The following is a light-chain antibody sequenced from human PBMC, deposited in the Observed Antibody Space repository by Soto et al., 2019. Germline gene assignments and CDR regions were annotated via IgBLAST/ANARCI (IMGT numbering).Light chain of an antibody. V-gene: IGLV2-14*01. CDR1: SSDIGGYNF. CDR3: NSYRTVSTYV. J-gene: IGLJ1*01. Sequence: QSVLTQPASVSGSPGQSITIDCTGTSSDIGGYNFVSWYQQHPGKAPKLLIYDVGNRPSGASNRFSGSKSGNTASLTISGLQAEDEAHYYCNSYRTVSTYVFGTGTKLTVL. CDR2: DVG.